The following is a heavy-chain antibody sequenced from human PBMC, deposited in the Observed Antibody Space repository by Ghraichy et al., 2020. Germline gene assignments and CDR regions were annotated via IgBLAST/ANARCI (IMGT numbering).Heavy chain of an antibody. Sequence: SLRLSCAASGFTFDDYALPWVRPAPGKGLEWVSGISWNSGSIGYADSLKGRFTISRDYAKNSLYLQMNSLRAEDTALYYCAKDVDHLSYYFDYWGQGTLVTVSS. CDR2: ISWNSGSI. V-gene: IGHV3-9*01. J-gene: IGHJ4*02. CDR3: AKDVDHLSYYFDY. D-gene: IGHD2-2*01. CDR1: GFTFDDYA.